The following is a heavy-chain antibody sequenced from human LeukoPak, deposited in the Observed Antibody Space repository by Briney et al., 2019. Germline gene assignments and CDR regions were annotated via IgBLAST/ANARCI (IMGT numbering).Heavy chain of an antibody. CDR2: IIPIFGTT. CDR3: ARGGKGRFLTHHYCMDV. D-gene: IGHD3-3*01. Sequence: SVKVSCKASGGTFSSYAISWVRQAPGQGLEWMGGIIPIFGTTNYAQKFQGRVTITTDESTRTAYMELSSLRSEDTAVYYCARGGKGRFLTHHYCMDVWGKGTTVTVSS. J-gene: IGHJ6*03. V-gene: IGHV1-69*05. CDR1: GGTFSSYA.